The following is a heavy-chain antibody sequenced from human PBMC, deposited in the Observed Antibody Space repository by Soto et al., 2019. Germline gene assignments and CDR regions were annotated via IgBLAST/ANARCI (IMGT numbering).Heavy chain of an antibody. J-gene: IGHJ5*02. D-gene: IGHD3-22*01. CDR3: ARAGSGYYLNWFDP. Sequence: GGSLRLSCAASGFTFSSYEMNWVRQAPGKGLEWVSYISSSGSTIYYADSVKGRFTISRDNAKNSLYLQMNSLRAEDTAVYYCARAGSGYYLNWFDPRGQGTLGT. CDR2: ISSSGSTI. CDR1: GFTFSSYE. V-gene: IGHV3-48*03.